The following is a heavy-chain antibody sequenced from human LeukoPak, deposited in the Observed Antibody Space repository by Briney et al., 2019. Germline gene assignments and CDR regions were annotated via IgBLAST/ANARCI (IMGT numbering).Heavy chain of an antibody. CDR2: IYTSGST. CDR3: ARAGITMIVS. J-gene: IGHJ4*02. D-gene: IGHD3-22*01. V-gene: IGHV4-61*02. Sequence: SETLSLTCTVSGGSISSGSYYWSWIRQPAGKGLDGIGRIYTSGSTNYNPSRKSRVTISVDPSKNQFSLQLSPVTAADTAVYYCARAGITMIVSWGQGTLVTVSS. CDR1: GGSISSGSYY.